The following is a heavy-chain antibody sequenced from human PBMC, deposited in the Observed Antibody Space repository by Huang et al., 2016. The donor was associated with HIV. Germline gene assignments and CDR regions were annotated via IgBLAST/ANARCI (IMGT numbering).Heavy chain of an antibody. CDR3: ARGQLGSYGDYDVLY. D-gene: IGHD4-17*01. V-gene: IGHV1-69*13. J-gene: IGHJ4*02. CDR2: ISPRFGTP. CDR1: GGTFSKYA. Sequence: QVQLVQSGAEVKPPGSSVTVSCKASGGTFSKYAISWVRQAPGQGLEWMGWISPRFGTPNYARKFKGIVTITADDSTSTTYVEVSSLRSEDTALYYCARGQLGSYGDYDVLYWGQGTLVTVSS.